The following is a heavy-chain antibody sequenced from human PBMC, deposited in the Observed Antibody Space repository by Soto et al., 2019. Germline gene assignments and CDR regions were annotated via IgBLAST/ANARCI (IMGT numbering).Heavy chain of an antibody. D-gene: IGHD6-13*01. J-gene: IGHJ6*02. CDR1: GFTFSSYG. CDR2: ISYDGSNK. Sequence: RLSCAASGFTFSSYGMHWVRQAPGKGLEWVAVISYDGSNKYYADSVKGRFTISRDNSKNTLYLQMNSLRAEDTVVYYCAKVEGSRGPMRGYYYGMDVWGQGTTVTVSS. V-gene: IGHV3-30*18. CDR3: AKVEGSRGPMRGYYYGMDV.